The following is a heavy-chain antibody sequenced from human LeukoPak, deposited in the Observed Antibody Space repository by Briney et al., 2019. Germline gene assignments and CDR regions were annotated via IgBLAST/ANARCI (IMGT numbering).Heavy chain of an antibody. Sequence: SGGSLRLSCAASGFTFSDYYMSWIRQAPGKGLEGVSYISSSSSYTKYADSVKGRFTISRDNAKNSLYLQMNSLRAEDTAVYYCARSPLYTSTLFDCWGQGTLVTVSS. D-gene: IGHD6-13*01. V-gene: IGHV3-11*03. J-gene: IGHJ4*02. CDR1: GFTFSDYY. CDR3: ARSPLYTSTLFDC. CDR2: ISSSSSYT.